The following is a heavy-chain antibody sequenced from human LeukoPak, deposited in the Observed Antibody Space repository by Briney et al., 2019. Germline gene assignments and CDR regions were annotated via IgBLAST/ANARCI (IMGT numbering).Heavy chain of an antibody. CDR2: IIPIFGTA. CDR3: AIQRDIAARPFDY. J-gene: IGHJ4*02. CDR1: GGTFSSYA. V-gene: IGHV1-69*05. Sequence: SVKVSCKASGGTFSSYAISWVRQAPGRGLEWMGGIIPIFGTANYAQKFQGRVTITTDESTSTAYMELSSLRSEDTAVYYCAIQRDIAARPFDYWGQRTLVTVSS. D-gene: IGHD6-6*01.